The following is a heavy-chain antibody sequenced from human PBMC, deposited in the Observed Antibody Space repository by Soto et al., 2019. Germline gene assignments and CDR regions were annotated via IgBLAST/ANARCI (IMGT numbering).Heavy chain of an antibody. Sequence: SETLSLTCTVSGGSIRNYYWSWIRQPPGKGLECIGYIYYTGSTNYNPTLKSRVTMSIDTSKNQFSLKLSSVTAADTAVYYCARENIVTDAFDVWGRGTLVTVSS. CDR1: GGSIRNYY. CDR2: IYYTGST. CDR3: ARENIVTDAFDV. J-gene: IGHJ3*01. V-gene: IGHV4-59*01. D-gene: IGHD2-21*01.